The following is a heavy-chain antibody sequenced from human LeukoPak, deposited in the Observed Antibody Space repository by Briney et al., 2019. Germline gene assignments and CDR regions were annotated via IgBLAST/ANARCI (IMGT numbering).Heavy chain of an antibody. Sequence: SQTLSLTCAISGDSVSSNSAAWNWIRQSPSRGLEWLGRTYYGSKWYNDYAVSVKSRITINPDTSKNQFSLQLNSVTPEDTAVYYCARVTAMGKNNWFDPWGQGTLVTVSS. CDR2: TYYGSKWYN. V-gene: IGHV6-1*01. J-gene: IGHJ5*02. CDR1: GDSVSSNSAA. D-gene: IGHD5-18*01. CDR3: ARVTAMGKNNWFDP.